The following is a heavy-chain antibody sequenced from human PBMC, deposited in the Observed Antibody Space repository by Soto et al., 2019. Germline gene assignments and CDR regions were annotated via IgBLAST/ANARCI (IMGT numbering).Heavy chain of an antibody. D-gene: IGHD3-3*01. Sequence: QPGGSLRLSCAASGLTFRYYGMHWVRQAPGKGLEWVAVISYDEGNKYYADSAKGRFTISRDNSKNTLYLQMNSLRAEDTAMYYGANTNYDFWGMDVWGQGTTVTVSS. J-gene: IGHJ6*02. CDR3: ANTNYDFWGMDV. V-gene: IGHV3-30*18. CDR2: ISYDEGNK. CDR1: GLTFRYYG.